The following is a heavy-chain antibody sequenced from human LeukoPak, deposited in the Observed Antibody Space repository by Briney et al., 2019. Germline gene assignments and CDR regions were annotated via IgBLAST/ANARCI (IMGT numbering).Heavy chain of an antibody. CDR2: IYYSGST. Sequence: SETLSLTCTVSGDSISSSSYYWGWLRQPPGKGLEWIGSIYYSGSTYYNPSLKSRVTISVDTSKNRFSLKLSSVTAADTAVYYCARSVGATDCFDYWGQGTLVTVSS. J-gene: IGHJ4*02. V-gene: IGHV4-39*01. CDR3: ARSVGATDCFDY. CDR1: GDSISSSSYY. D-gene: IGHD1-26*01.